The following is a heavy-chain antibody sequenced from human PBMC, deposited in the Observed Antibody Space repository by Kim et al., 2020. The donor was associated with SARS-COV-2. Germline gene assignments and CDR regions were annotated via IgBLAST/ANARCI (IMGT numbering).Heavy chain of an antibody. Sequence: SETLSLTCAVSGGSISGPNWWTWVRQPPGKGLEWIGEIYHGGTTNYNPSLKSRVTISVDKSKSQFSLRLTSVTAADTAVYYCASGGAGGDYLTVWGQGTLVTVSS. CDR3: ASGGAGGDYLTV. J-gene: IGHJ4*02. CDR2: IYHGGTT. D-gene: IGHD2-21*01. V-gene: IGHV4-4*02. CDR1: GGSISGPNW.